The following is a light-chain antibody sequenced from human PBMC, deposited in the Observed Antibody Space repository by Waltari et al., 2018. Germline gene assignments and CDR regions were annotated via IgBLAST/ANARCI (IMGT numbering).Light chain of an antibody. J-gene: IGKJ2*01. Sequence: GTGSLSPGDRAGVSCKASQNLSSNFLAWYRQRPGQPPGLLIHGAAKRAAGIPDTFSGSGSGTDFTLTISRLEAEDSAVYYCQQYGTSPYTFGQGTKVEIK. CDR1: QNLSSNF. V-gene: IGKV3-20*01. CDR3: QQYGTSPYT. CDR2: GAA.